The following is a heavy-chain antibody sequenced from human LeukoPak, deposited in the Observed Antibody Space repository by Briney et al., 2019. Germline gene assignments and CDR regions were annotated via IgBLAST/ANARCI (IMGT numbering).Heavy chain of an antibody. CDR2: ISGSGGST. CDR1: GFTFNNYA. CDR3: ARGNRGFGDYWGWFDP. Sequence: GGSLRLSCAASGFTFNNYAMNWVRQGPGKGLEWVSAISGSGGSTYYADSVKGRFTISRDNSKNTLYLQMNSLRAGDTAVYYCARGNRGFGDYWGWFDPWGQGTLVTVSS. J-gene: IGHJ5*02. D-gene: IGHD4-17*01. V-gene: IGHV3-23*01.